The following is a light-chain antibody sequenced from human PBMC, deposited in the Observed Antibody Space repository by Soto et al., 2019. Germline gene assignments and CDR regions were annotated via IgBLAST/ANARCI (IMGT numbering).Light chain of an antibody. J-gene: IGLJ2*01. CDR2: EDY. Sequence: NFMLTQPHSVSESPGKTVTISCTRSSGIIASNYLQWYQQRPGSAPTTVIFEDYQRRSAVTDRFFGSIDISSNSASLAISGLKTEDAADYYCQSYDSSIVVFGGGTKLTVL. CDR1: SGIIASNY. CDR3: QSYDSSIVV. V-gene: IGLV6-57*03.